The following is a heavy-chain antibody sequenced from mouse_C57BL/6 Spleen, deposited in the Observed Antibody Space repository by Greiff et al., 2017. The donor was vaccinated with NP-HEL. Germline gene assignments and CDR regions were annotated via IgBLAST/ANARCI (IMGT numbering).Heavy chain of an antibody. J-gene: IGHJ4*01. CDR2: IDPSDSYT. CDR3: ARGGGLYAMDY. V-gene: IGHV1-50*01. CDR1: GYTFTSYW. Sequence: QVQLKQPGAELVKPGASVKLSCKASGYTFTSYWMQWVKQRPGQGLEWIGEIDPSDSYTNYNQKFKGKATLTVDTSSSTAYMQLSSLTSEDSAVYYCARGGGLYAMDYWGQGTSVTVSS.